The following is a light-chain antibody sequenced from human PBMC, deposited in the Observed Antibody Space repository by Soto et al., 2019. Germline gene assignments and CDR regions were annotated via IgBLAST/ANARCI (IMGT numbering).Light chain of an antibody. CDR3: CSFTCSNTQV. J-gene: IGLJ1*01. CDR2: EVN. CDR1: SSDFGNYNL. Sequence: QSALTQPASVSGSPGQSITISCTGTSSDFGNYNLVSWYQQQPGKVPKLILFEVNKRPSGVSGRFSGSKSGNTASLTISGGQAEDEADYYCCSFTCSNTQVFGNGTKVTVL. V-gene: IGLV2-23*02.